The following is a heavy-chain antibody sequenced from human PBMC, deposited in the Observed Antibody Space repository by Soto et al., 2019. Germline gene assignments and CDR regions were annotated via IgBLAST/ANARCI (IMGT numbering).Heavy chain of an antibody. CDR1: GYTFTAYY. CDR2: INPNSGGA. Sequence: QVQLVQSGAEVKKPGASVKVSCKASGYTFTAYYMHWVRQAPGQGLEWMGCINPNSGGANSAQKFQGWVTMTRDTYISTAYMEVSRLRSDDTAVYYCARGDGSSSYGMDVWGQGTAVTVSS. V-gene: IGHV1-2*04. CDR3: ARGDGSSSYGMDV. D-gene: IGHD1-26*01. J-gene: IGHJ6*02.